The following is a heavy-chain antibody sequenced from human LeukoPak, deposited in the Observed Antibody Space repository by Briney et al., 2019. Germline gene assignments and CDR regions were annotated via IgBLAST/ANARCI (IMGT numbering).Heavy chain of an antibody. V-gene: IGHV3-30*02. CDR3: ASASVVGATKELGY. D-gene: IGHD1-26*01. J-gene: IGHJ4*02. CDR1: GFTFNSYG. Sequence: TGGSLRLSCAASGFTFNSYGMHWVRQAPGKGLEWVAFIRYDESNRLYGDSVKGRFTISRDNSKNTVFLQMNRLREEDTAVYYCASASVVGATKELGYWGQGTLVTVSS. CDR2: IRYDESNR.